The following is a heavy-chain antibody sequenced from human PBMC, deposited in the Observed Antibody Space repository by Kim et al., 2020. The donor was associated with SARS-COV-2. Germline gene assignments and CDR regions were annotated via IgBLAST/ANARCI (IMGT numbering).Heavy chain of an antibody. V-gene: IGHV3-73*01. CDR3: TRGPSGWSILFDY. CDR1: GFAFSGSA. CDR2: IRSKANSYYA. J-gene: IGHJ4*02. Sequence: GGSLRLSCAASGFAFSGSAMNWVRQASGKGLEWVARIRSKANSYYAAYAASVKGRFTISRDDSKNTEFLQMNSLKTEDTAVYYCTRGPSGWSILFDYWGQGTLVTVSS. D-gene: IGHD6-19*01.